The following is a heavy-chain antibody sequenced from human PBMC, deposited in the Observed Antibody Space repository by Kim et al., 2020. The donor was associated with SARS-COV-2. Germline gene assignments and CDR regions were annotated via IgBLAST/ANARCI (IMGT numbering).Heavy chain of an antibody. D-gene: IGHD2-2*02. Sequence: SETLSLTCAVYGGSFSGFHWSWIRQPPGKGLEWIGEINHSGSTNYNPSLKSRVTISVDTSKSQFSLKLNFVTAADTAVYYCARGRAGVVPSPILGIGPHYAYYAMDPWGRGTTGTVSS. J-gene: IGHJ6*02. CDR3: ARGRAGVVPSPILGIGPHYAYYAMDP. V-gene: IGHV4-34*01. CDR1: GGSFSGFH. CDR2: INHSGST.